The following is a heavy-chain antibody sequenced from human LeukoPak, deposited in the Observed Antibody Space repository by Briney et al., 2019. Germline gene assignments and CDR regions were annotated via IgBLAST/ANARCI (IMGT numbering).Heavy chain of an antibody. Sequence: GGSLRLSCVTSGFRVSNSGMHWIRQAPGKGLEWVAITSYDGGSSFYTDSVKGRFTISRDNSKNTLYLQMNSLGPEDTAMYYCARDPSSVPQSTHWAANWFDSWGQGTLVTVSS. V-gene: IGHV3-30*04. CDR3: ARDPSSVPQSTHWAANWFDS. CDR2: TSYDGGSS. CDR1: GFRVSNSG. D-gene: IGHD6-6*01. J-gene: IGHJ5*01.